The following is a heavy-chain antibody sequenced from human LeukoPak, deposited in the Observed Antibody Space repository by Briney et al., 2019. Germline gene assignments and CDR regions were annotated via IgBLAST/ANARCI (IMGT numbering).Heavy chain of an antibody. CDR1: GFTFSSYA. CDR3: AKPTTPYCSSTSCYLCDY. D-gene: IGHD2-2*01. V-gene: IGHV3-23*01. CDR2: ISGGGGST. J-gene: IGHJ4*02. Sequence: GGSLRLSCAASGFTFSSYAMSWVRQAPGKGLEWVSVISGGGGSTHYADSVKGRFTISRDNSKNTLHLQTNSLRAEDTAVYYCAKPTTPYCSSTSCYLCDYWGQGTLVTVSS.